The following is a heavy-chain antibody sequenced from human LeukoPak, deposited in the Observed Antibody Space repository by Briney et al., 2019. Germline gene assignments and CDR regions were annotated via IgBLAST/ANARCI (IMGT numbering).Heavy chain of an antibody. D-gene: IGHD6-13*01. J-gene: IGHJ3*02. CDR2: IYTSGST. CDR3: ASMGPIAAAGTGAFDI. CDR1: GGSISSYY. Sequence: SETLSLTCTVSGGSISSYYWSWIRQPAGKGLEWIGRIYTSGSTNYNPSLKSRVTMSVDTSKNQFSLKLSSVTAADTAVYYCASMGPIAAAGTGAFDIWGQGTMVTVSS. V-gene: IGHV4-4*07.